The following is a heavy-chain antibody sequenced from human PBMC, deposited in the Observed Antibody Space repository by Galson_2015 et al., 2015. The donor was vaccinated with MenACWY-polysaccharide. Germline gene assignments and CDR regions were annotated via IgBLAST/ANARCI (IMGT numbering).Heavy chain of an antibody. CDR3: AVARGGNCSRTSCYLASGMDV. Sequence: TLSLTCTVSGGSISSGAYYWNWIRQLPGKGLEWIGYVYFSGSTYYNPSLKNRVTISTDTSKNQFSLKMYDVTAADTAVYYSAVARGGNCSRTSCYLASGMDVWGQGTTVTVSS. CDR2: VYFSGST. V-gene: IGHV4-31*03. CDR1: GGSISSGAYY. J-gene: IGHJ6*02. D-gene: IGHD2-2*01.